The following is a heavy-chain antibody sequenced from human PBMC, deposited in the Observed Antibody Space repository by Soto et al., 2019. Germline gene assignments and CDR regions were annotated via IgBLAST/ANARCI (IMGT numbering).Heavy chain of an antibody. V-gene: IGHV2-5*01. D-gene: IGHD3-10*01. CDR1: GFSFRTPGVG. CDR2: FYRNDDK. J-gene: IGHJ4*02. Sequence: QITLKESGPAVVNPTQTLTLTCTFSGFSFRTPGVGVAWIRQPPGKALEWLALFYRNDDKRYRPSLKNRLAITKGTSEDQVILTMTNMAPDDTATYYCARTSSGSHYYFDSWGQGPLVTVSS. CDR3: ARTSSGSHYYFDS.